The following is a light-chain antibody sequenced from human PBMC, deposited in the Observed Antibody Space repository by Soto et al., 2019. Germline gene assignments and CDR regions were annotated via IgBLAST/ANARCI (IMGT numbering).Light chain of an antibody. CDR1: ESVSSN. Sequence: EKVMTQSPATLSVSPGERATLSCRASESVSSNLAWYQHRPGQAPRLLIYGASTRATGIPARFSGSGSRTEFTLTISSLQSEDFAVYYCQQYNNWPRTFGQGTKVEMK. V-gene: IGKV3-15*01. CDR2: GAS. CDR3: QQYNNWPRT. J-gene: IGKJ1*01.